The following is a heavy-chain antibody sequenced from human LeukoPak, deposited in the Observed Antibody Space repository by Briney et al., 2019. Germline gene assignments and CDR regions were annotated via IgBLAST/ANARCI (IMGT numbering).Heavy chain of an antibody. Sequence: ASVKVSCRASGYTFTSYGISWVRQAPGQGLEWMGWISAYNGSTNYAQKLQGRVTMTTDTSTSTAYMELRSLRSDDTAVYYCARQNVGATTDYWGQGTLVTVSS. CDR2: ISAYNGST. CDR1: GYTFTSYG. D-gene: IGHD1-26*01. CDR3: ARQNVGATTDY. J-gene: IGHJ4*02. V-gene: IGHV1-18*01.